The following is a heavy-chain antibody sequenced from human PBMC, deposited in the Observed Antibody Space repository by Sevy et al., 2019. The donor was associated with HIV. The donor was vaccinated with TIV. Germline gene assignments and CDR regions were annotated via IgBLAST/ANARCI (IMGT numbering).Heavy chain of an antibody. CDR2: ISSSSSYI. Sequence: GGSLRLSCAASGFTFSSYSMNWVRQAPGKGLEWVSSISSSSSYIYYADSVKGRFTISRDNAKNSLYVQMNSLRAEDTAVYYCARDPGYCSGGSCYSGPLDYWGQGTLVTVSS. J-gene: IGHJ4*02. CDR1: GFTFSSYS. V-gene: IGHV3-21*01. CDR3: ARDPGYCSGGSCYSGPLDY. D-gene: IGHD2-15*01.